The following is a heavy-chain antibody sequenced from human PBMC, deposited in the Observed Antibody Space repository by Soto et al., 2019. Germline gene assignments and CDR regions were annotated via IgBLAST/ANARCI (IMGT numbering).Heavy chain of an antibody. J-gene: IGHJ4*02. Sequence: PGGSLTLSCAASGFTVTFFAMSWVRQAPGKGLEWVSGISGNGGSTFYADSERGRFTISRDNSKTTPYVQMNSLRAEDTAISYCVKAQNSGSDGFPYYFDYWGQGTLVTVSS. CDR2: ISGNGGST. CDR1: GFTVTFFA. V-gene: IGHV3-23*01. CDR3: VKAQNSGSDGFPYYFDY. D-gene: IGHD1-26*01.